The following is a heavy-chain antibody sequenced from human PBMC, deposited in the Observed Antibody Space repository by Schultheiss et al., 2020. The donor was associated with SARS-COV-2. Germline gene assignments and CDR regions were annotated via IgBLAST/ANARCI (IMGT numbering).Heavy chain of an antibody. J-gene: IGHJ4*02. CDR3: ARGGTYSSGLDY. D-gene: IGHD6-19*01. V-gene: IGHV3-74*01. CDR1: GFTFSSYS. Sequence: GGSLRLSCAASGFTFSSYSMNWVRQAPGKGLEWVSRINSDGSSTSYADSVKGRFTISRDNAKNTLYLQMNSLRAEDTAVYYCARGGTYSSGLDYWGQGTLVTVSS. CDR2: INSDGSST.